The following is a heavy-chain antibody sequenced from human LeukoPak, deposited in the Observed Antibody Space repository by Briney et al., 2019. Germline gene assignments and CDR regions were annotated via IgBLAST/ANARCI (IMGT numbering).Heavy chain of an antibody. Sequence: PGGSLRLSCAASGFTFSSYAMSWVRQAPGKGLEWVSAISGSGGSTYYADSVKGRFTISRDNSKNTLYLQMNSLRAEDTAVYYCARVGYYDSSGYGPFDYWGQGTLVTVSS. CDR3: ARVGYYDSSGYGPFDY. D-gene: IGHD3-22*01. CDR2: ISGSGGST. J-gene: IGHJ4*02. V-gene: IGHV3-23*01. CDR1: GFTFSSYA.